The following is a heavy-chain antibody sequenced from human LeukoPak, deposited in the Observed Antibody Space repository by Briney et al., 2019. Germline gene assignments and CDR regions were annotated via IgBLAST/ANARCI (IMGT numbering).Heavy chain of an antibody. CDR2: IYYSGST. CDR3: ARLSYSGYDFDY. Sequence: SETLSLTCTVSGGSISRYYWTWIRQPPGKGLEWIGYIYYSGSTNYNPSLKSRVTISVDTSKNQFSLKLSSVTAADTAVYYCARLSYSGYDFDYWGQGILVTVSS. D-gene: IGHD5-12*01. V-gene: IGHV4-59*01. J-gene: IGHJ4*02. CDR1: GGSISRYY.